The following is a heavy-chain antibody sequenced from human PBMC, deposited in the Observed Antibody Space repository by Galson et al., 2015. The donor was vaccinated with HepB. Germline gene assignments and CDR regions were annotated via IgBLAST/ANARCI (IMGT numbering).Heavy chain of an antibody. CDR1: GYTFTTSD. V-gene: IGHV1-8*01. J-gene: IGHJ4*02. D-gene: IGHD2-8*01. Sequence: SVKVSCKAPGYTFTTSDINWVRQATGQGLEWMGWMNPKTGVTNYAQKFQGRVTMTTDTSTSTAYLELRSLRSDDTAVYYCAKDNDHNFDYWGQGTLVTVSS. CDR3: AKDNDHNFDY. CDR2: MNPKTGVT.